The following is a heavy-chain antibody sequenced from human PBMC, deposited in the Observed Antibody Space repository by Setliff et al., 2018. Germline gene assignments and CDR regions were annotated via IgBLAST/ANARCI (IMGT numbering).Heavy chain of an antibody. D-gene: IGHD4-4*01. CDR3: TRPLIEMTTMGAFDI. J-gene: IGHJ3*02. V-gene: IGHV3-7*01. CDR2: IKEDGSEK. CDR1: RFTFSNYW. Sequence: GGSLRLSCAASRFTFSNYWMSWVRQAPGKGLEWVANIKEDGSEKYYVDSVKGRFTVSRDNAKNSLYLHLTSLRAEDTALYYCTRPLIEMTTMGAFDIWGQGTMVTVSS.